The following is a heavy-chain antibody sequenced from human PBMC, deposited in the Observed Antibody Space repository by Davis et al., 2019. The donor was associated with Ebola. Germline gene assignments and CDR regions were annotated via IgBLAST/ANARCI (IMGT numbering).Heavy chain of an antibody. J-gene: IGHJ5*02. Sequence: AASVKVSCKASGYTLTSYGISWVRQAPGQGLEWMGWISAYNGNTNYAQKLQGRVTMTTDTSTSTAYMELRSLRSDDTAVYYCARSITMVRGVSWFDPWGQGTLVTVSS. CDR1: GYTLTSYG. V-gene: IGHV1-18*01. D-gene: IGHD3-10*01. CDR2: ISAYNGNT. CDR3: ARSITMVRGVSWFDP.